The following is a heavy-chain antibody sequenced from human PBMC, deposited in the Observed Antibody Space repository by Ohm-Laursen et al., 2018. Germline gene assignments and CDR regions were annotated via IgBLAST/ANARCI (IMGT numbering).Heavy chain of an antibody. CDR2: IGTRHDT. D-gene: IGHD3-10*01. J-gene: IGHJ3*01. V-gene: IGHV3-13*01. CDR3: ARVAYYYANGGYRAFDL. CDR1: GFTFSGHD. Sequence: GSLRLSCTASGFTFSGHDMHWVRQSTEKGLEWVSAIGTRHDTFYAEFVKGRFTISRENAKNSVYLQMNSLNDGDTALYFCARVAYYYANGGYRAFDLWGQGTMVTVSS.